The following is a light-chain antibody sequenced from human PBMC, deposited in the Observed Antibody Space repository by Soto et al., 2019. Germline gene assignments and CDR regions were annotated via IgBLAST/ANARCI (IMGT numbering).Light chain of an antibody. CDR3: QQYGSSPPYT. CDR2: GAS. V-gene: IGKV3-20*01. J-gene: IGKJ2*01. CDR1: QSVSSSY. Sequence: EIVLTQSPGTLSLSQGERATLSCSASQSVSSSYLAWYQQKPGQAPRLLIDGASSRATGIPDRFSGSGSVTDFTLSISRLEPEDFAVYYCQQYGSSPPYTLGEGTKLES.